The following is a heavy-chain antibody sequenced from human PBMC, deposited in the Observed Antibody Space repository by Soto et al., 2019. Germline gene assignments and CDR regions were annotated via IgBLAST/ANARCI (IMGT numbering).Heavy chain of an antibody. CDR3: ARAGARLGGSNWFDP. V-gene: IGHV4-4*02. CDR1: GGSISSSNW. D-gene: IGHD7-27*01. J-gene: IGHJ5*02. CDR2: IYHSGST. Sequence: QVQLQESGPGLVKPSGTLSLTCAVSGGSISSSNWWSWVRQPPGKGLEWIGEIYHSGSTNYNPSLKSRVTMSVDKSKNQFSLKLSSVTAADTAVYYCARAGARLGGSNWFDPWGQGTLVTVSS.